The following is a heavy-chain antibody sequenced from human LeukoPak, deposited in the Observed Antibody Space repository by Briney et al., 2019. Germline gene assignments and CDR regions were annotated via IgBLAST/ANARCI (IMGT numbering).Heavy chain of an antibody. D-gene: IGHD4-17*01. CDR2: IKQDGSEK. Sequence: PGGSLRLSCAASGFTFSSYWMSWVRQAPGKGLEWVANIKQDGSEKYYVDSVKGRFTISRDNAKNSLYLQMNSLRAEDTAVYYCAKVDYGDFSPFDYWGQGTLVTVSS. CDR1: GFTFSSYW. V-gene: IGHV3-7*01. CDR3: AKVDYGDFSPFDY. J-gene: IGHJ4*02.